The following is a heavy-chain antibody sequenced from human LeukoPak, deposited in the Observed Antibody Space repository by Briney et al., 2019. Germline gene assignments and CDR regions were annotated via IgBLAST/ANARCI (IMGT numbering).Heavy chain of an antibody. CDR3: ARHAMAGDMFDY. J-gene: IGHJ4*02. V-gene: IGHV4-30-4*01. CDR1: GGSISSGDYY. D-gene: IGHD2-2*01. Sequence: PSETLSLTCTVSGGSISSGDYYWSWIRQPPGKGLEWIGYIYYSGSTYYNPSLKSRVTISVDTSKNQFSLKLSSVTAADTAVYYCARHAMAGDMFDYWGQGTLVTVSS. CDR2: IYYSGST.